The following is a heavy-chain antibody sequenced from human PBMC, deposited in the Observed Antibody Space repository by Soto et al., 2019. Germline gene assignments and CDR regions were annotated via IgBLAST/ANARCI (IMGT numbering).Heavy chain of an antibody. CDR2: IYYSGST. CDR3: ARGFVWYSFDY. Sequence: PSETLSLTCGVSGVTISSGGYYWSWIRQHPGKGLEWIGYIYYSGSTYYNPSLKSRVTISVDTSKNQFSLKLSSVTAADTAVYYFARGFVWYSFDYWGQGTLVTVSS. J-gene: IGHJ4*02. CDR1: GVTISSGGYY. D-gene: IGHD1-26*01. V-gene: IGHV4-31*11.